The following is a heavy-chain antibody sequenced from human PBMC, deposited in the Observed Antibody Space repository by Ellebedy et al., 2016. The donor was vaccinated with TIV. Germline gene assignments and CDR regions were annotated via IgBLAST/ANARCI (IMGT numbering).Heavy chain of an antibody. CDR2: IWSDGGKT. D-gene: IGHD2-21*01. J-gene: IGHJ4*02. V-gene: IGHV3-33*01. CDR3: ARDAEVVVLATANCDY. CDR1: RFIFSSYG. Sequence: PGGSLRLSCVASRFIFSSYGMHWVRQAPGKGLEWVAGIWSDGGKTYYADSVKGRFTISRDNPTNTLYLQMNSLRPDDTAVYYCARDAEVVVLATANCDYWGQGTLVTVSS.